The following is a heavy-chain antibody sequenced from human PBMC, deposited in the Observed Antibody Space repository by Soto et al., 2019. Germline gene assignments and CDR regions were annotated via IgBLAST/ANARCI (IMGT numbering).Heavy chain of an antibody. V-gene: IGHV3-23*01. CDR1: GFNFGSYG. J-gene: IGHJ4*02. CDR2: FSGSGRT. Sequence: EVQLLESGGGLVQPGGSLRLSCAASGFNFGSYGMSWVRQAPGKGLEWVSTFSGSGRTYYADSVMGRFTISRDNSKNTLFLQMNSLRVEDTAVYYCAKVRHCSGGDCSGDFDYWGQGTLVTVSS. D-gene: IGHD2-15*01. CDR3: AKVRHCSGGDCSGDFDY.